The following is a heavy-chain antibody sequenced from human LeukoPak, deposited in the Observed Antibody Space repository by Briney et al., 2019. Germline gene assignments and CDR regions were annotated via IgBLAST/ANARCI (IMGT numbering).Heavy chain of an antibody. CDR1: GFTFSSFG. CDR3: ARVANITTFGMDV. Sequence: PGRSLGLSCAASGFTFSSFGMHWVRQAPGKGLEWVAVIWYDGSKKYYADSVKGRFTISRDNSKNTLYLQMSSLRGEDTSVYYCARVANITTFGMDVWGQGTTVTVSS. CDR2: IWYDGSKK. V-gene: IGHV3-33*01. D-gene: IGHD3-9*01. J-gene: IGHJ6*02.